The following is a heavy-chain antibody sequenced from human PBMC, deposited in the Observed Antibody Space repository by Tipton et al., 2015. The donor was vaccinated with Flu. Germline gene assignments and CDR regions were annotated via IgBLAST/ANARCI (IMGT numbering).Heavy chain of an antibody. CDR3: ARHTGDSVRGVIDY. V-gene: IGHV4-59*08. Sequence: GLVKPSETLSLACTVSGGSITTYYWSWIRQAPGKGLEWIGTIYHSGTTYYNPSLKSRLTISVDTSKNQFSLRLSSVTAADTAVYYCARHTGDSVRGVIDYWGQGTLVTVSS. D-gene: IGHD3-10*02. CDR1: GGSITTYY. CDR2: IYHSGTT. J-gene: IGHJ4*02.